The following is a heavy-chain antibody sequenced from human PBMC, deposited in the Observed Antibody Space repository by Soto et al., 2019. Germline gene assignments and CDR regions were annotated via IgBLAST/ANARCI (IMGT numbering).Heavy chain of an antibody. V-gene: IGHV1-8*01. J-gene: IGHJ4*02. CDR3: ARQKVDASDY. CDR2: MNPNSGNT. D-gene: IGHD2-15*01. CDR1: GYTFTSYD. Sequence: QVQLVQSGAEVKKPGASVKVSCKDSGYTFTSYDINWVRQATGQGLEWMGWMNPNSGNTGYAQKFQGRVTMTGNTSIRTAYMELRSLRSEDTAVDYCARQKVDASDYWGQGTLVTVSA.